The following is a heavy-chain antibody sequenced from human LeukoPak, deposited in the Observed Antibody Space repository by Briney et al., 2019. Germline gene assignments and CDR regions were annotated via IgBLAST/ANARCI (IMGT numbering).Heavy chain of an antibody. D-gene: IGHD5-24*01. Sequence: PETLSLTCAVYGGSFSGYYWSWIRQPPGKGLEWIGEINHSGSTNYNPSLKSRVTISVDTSKNQFSLKLSSVTAADTAVYYCPRGRRWLQSFDYWGQGTLFTVSS. J-gene: IGHJ4*02. CDR2: INHSGST. CDR1: GGSFSGYY. V-gene: IGHV4-34*01. CDR3: PRGRRWLQSFDY.